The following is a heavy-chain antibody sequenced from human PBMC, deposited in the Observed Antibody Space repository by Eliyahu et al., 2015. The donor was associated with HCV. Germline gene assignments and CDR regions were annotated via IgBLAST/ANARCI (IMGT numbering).Heavy chain of an antibody. CDR1: GFXFSSYS. CDR3: AREGGFDS. V-gene: IGHV3-48*02. CDR2: ISSSSSPI. D-gene: IGHD3-16*01. J-gene: IGHJ4*02. Sequence: EMNLVESGGGLVQPGGFLRLSCAASGFXFSSYSMXWVRQAPGKWLEWLSYISSSSSPIYYADSVKGRFTISRDNGKNSLYLQMNSLGDEDTAVYYCAREGGFDSWGQGTLVTVSA.